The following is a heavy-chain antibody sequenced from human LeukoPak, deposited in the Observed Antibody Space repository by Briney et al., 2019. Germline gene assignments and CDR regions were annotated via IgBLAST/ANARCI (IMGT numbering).Heavy chain of an antibody. J-gene: IGHJ5*02. V-gene: IGHV3-23*01. Sequence: PGGSLRLSCAASGFTFSNYAMSWVRQAPGKGLEWVSSISGSDGNTYYADSVKGRFTISRDNSKNALYLHMNSLRAEDTAVYYCAKDRSTAVTPRGNWFGPWGQGTLVTVSS. CDR2: ISGSDGNT. CDR3: AKDRSTAVTPRGNWFGP. CDR1: GFTFSNYA. D-gene: IGHD4-23*01.